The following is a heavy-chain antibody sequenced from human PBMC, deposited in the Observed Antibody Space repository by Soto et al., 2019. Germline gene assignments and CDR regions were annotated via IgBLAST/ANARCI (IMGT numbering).Heavy chain of an antibody. D-gene: IGHD3-22*01. V-gene: IGHV3-30*14. CDR2: ISYDGSNK. Sequence: GGSLRLSCAASGFSFSRYAMYWVRQSPGKGLEWVAVISYDGSNKYYADSVKGRFTISRDNSKNTPLLQMNSLGAEDTALNYCERDCDDSTAYYNYYYSGIDVWAQGTTVTVSS. CDR1: GFSFSRYA. CDR3: ERDCDDSTAYYNYYYSGIDV. J-gene: IGHJ6*01.